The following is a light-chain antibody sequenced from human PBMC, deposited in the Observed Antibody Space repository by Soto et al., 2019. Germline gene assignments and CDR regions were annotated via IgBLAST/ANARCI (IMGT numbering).Light chain of an antibody. Sequence: QLVLTQPPSVSGAPGQRVTISCTGSSSNIGAGYDVHWYQQLPGTAPKLLIYDNSNRPSGVPDRFSGSKSGTSASLAITGLQAEDEADYYCQSYDSSLSGLWVFGGGTQLTVL. CDR3: QSYDSSLSGLWV. CDR2: DNS. V-gene: IGLV1-40*01. J-gene: IGLJ3*02. CDR1: SSNIGAGYD.